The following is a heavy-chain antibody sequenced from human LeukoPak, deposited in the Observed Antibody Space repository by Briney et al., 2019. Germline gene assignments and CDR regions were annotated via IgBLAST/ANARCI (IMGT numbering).Heavy chain of an antibody. CDR2: IYHSGST. CDR3: ARSFGGNSYLDY. V-gene: IGHV4-30-2*01. Sequence: SETLSLTCAVSGGSISSGGYSWSWIRQPPGKGLEWIGYIYHSGSTYYNPSLKSRITISVDRSKNHFSLRLSSVTAADTAVYYCARSFGGNSYLDYWGQGTLVTVSS. J-gene: IGHJ4*02. D-gene: IGHD4-23*01. CDR1: GGSISSGGYS.